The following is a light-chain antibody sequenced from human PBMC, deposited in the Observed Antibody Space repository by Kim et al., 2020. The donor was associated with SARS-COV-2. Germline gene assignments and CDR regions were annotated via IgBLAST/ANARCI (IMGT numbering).Light chain of an antibody. J-gene: IGKJ4*01. CDR3: QQSYITPPT. CDR2: AAS. CDR1: QSISSY. Sequence: DIQMTQSPSSLSASVGDRVTITCRASQSISSYLNWYQQKPGIAPKLLIYAASSLQSGVPSRFSGSGSGTDFTLAISSLQPEDVATYYCQQSYITPPTFGGGTKVDIK. V-gene: IGKV1-39*01.